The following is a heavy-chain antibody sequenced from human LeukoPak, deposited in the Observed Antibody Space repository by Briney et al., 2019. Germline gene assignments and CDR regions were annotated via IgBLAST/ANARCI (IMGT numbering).Heavy chain of an antibody. CDR1: GFTFSSYA. CDR2: IRYDGSNK. V-gene: IGHV3-30*02. J-gene: IGHJ6*03. CDR3: AKAGYCATAGCPDYYYMDV. D-gene: IGHD2-8*01. Sequence: GGSLRLSCAASGFTFSSYAMHWVRQAPGKGLEWASFIRYDGSNKFYADSVKGRFTISRDTSKNTLYLQMNSLRTEDSAMYYCAKAGYCATAGCPDYYYMDVRGRGTTVTVSS.